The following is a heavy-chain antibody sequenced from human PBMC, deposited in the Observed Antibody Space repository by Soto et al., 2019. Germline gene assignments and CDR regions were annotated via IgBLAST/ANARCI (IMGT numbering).Heavy chain of an antibody. Sequence: ASVKVSCKASGYTFTGYYMHWVRQAPGQGLEWMGWINPNSGGTNYAQKFQGWVTMTRDTSISTAYMELSRLRSDDTAVYYCARDYGIPHPAFDYWGQGTLVTVSS. CDR3: ARDYGIPHPAFDY. CDR2: INPNSGGT. J-gene: IGHJ4*02. CDR1: GYTFTGYY. V-gene: IGHV1-2*04. D-gene: IGHD1-1*01.